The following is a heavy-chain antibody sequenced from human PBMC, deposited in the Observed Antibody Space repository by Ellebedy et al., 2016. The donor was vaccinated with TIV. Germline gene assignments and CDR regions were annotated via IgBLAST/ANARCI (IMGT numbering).Heavy chain of an antibody. V-gene: IGHV4-59*08. Sequence: MPSETLSLTCTVSGGSISSYYWSLIRQPPGKGLEWIGYIYYSGSTNYNPSLKSRVTISVDTSKNQFSLKLSSVTAADTAVYYCARTYDPPWYYFDYWGQGTLVTVSS. D-gene: IGHD3-22*01. CDR2: IYYSGST. J-gene: IGHJ4*02. CDR3: ARTYDPPWYYFDY. CDR1: GGSISSYY.